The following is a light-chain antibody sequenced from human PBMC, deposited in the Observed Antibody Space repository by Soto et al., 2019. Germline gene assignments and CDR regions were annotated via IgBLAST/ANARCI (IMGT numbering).Light chain of an antibody. CDR3: QQYGSSRT. CDR1: QSISSSY. V-gene: IGKV3-20*01. Sequence: EVVLTQSPGTLSLSPGEGATLSCRASQSISSSYLAWYQQKPGQAPRLLIYSASSRATGIPDRFSGSGSGTDFTLTISRLEPEDFAVYYCQQYGSSRTFGQGTKVEFK. J-gene: IGKJ1*01. CDR2: SAS.